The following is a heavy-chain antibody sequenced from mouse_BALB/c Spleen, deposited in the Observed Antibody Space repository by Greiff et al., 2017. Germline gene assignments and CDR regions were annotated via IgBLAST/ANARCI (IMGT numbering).Heavy chain of an antibody. CDR1: GYTFTSYW. Sequence: QVQLQQSGAELAKPGASVKMSCKASGYTFTSYWMHWVKQRPGQGLEWIGYINPSTGYTEYNQKFKDKATLTADKSSSTAYMQLSSLTSEDSAVYYCARGDDYYAMDYWGQGTSVTVSS. J-gene: IGHJ4*01. CDR3: ARGDDYYAMDY. V-gene: IGHV1-7*01. CDR2: INPSTGYT.